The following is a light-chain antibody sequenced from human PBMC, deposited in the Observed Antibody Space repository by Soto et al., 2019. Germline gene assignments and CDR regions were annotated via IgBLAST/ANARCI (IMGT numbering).Light chain of an antibody. CDR1: QDISNY. V-gene: IGKV1-33*01. CDR3: QQYDNLLLT. CDR2: DAS. J-gene: IGKJ4*01. Sequence: DIQMTQSPSSLSASVGDRVTITCQASQDISNYLNWYQQKPGKAPKLLIYDASNLETGVPSRISGSGSGTDFTFTISSLQPEDIATYYCQQYDNLLLTFGGGNKVEIK.